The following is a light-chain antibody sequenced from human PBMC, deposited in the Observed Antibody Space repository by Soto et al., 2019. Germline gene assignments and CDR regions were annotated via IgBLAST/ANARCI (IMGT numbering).Light chain of an antibody. CDR2: GAS. Sequence: EIVMTQSPATLSVSPGERATLSCRASQSVSSNLAWYQQKPGQAPRLLIYGASTRATGIPARFSGSGSGTEFTHTIISLQSEDFAVYYCQQYNNWPLTFGQGTKVDIK. V-gene: IGKV3-15*01. CDR1: QSVSSN. J-gene: IGKJ1*01. CDR3: QQYNNWPLT.